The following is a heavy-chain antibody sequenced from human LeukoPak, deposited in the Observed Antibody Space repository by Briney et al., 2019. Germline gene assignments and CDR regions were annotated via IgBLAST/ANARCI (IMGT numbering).Heavy chain of an antibody. J-gene: IGHJ4*02. CDR3: AKDVGKWESLHFFDY. Sequence: QPGGSLRLSCAASGFTFSSYAMHWVRQAPGKGLEWISGISGSGASTYYADSVKGRFTISRDDSRNTLYLQMNSLRGDDTAVYYCAKDVGKWESLHFFDYWGQGTLVTVSS. D-gene: IGHD1-26*01. V-gene: IGHV3-23*01. CDR1: GFTFSSYA. CDR2: ISGSGAST.